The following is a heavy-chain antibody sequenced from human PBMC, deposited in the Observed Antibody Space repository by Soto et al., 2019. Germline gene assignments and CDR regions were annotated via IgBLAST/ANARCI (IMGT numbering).Heavy chain of an antibody. CDR2: FDPEDGET. V-gene: IGHV1-24*01. D-gene: IGHD1-26*01. CDR3: ATARRWVRYSGSYLVY. Sequence: ASVKVSCKVSGYTLTELSMHWVRQAPGKGLEWMGGFDPEDGETIYAQKFQGRVTMTEDTSTDTAYMELSSLRSEDTAVYYCATARRWVRYSGSYLVYWGQGTLVTVSS. J-gene: IGHJ4*02. CDR1: GYTLTELS.